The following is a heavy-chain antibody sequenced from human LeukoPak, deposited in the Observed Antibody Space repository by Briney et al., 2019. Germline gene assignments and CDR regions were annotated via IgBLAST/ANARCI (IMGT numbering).Heavy chain of an antibody. Sequence: GGSLRLSCAASGFTFSSYWMSWVRQAPGKGLEWVANIKQDGSEKYYVDSVKGRFTISRDNAKNSLYLQMNSLRAEDTAVYYCARTDEDSSGWYDPTDYWGQGTLVTVSS. CDR3: ARTDEDSSGWYDPTDY. D-gene: IGHD6-19*01. J-gene: IGHJ4*02. V-gene: IGHV3-7*01. CDR1: GFTFSSYW. CDR2: IKQDGSEK.